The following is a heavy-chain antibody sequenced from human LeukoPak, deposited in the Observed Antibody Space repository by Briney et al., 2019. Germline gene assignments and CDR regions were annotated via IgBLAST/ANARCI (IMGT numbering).Heavy chain of an antibody. Sequence: ASVKVSCKASGYTFTSYGISWVRQAPGQGLEWMGWISAYNGNTNYAQKLQGRVTMTTDTSTSTAYMELRSLRSDDTAVYYCARGRYYDSSGPPYYFDYWGQGTLVTISS. CDR1: GYTFTSYG. V-gene: IGHV1-18*01. D-gene: IGHD3-22*01. CDR3: ARGRYYDSSGPPYYFDY. CDR2: ISAYNGNT. J-gene: IGHJ4*02.